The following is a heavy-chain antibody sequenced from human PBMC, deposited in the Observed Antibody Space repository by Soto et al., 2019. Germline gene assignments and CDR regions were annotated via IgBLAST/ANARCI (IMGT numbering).Heavy chain of an antibody. CDR2: ISAHNGNT. V-gene: IGHV1-18*01. CDR3: ARGRYGDY. J-gene: IGHJ4*02. CDR1: GYAFTTYG. D-gene: IGHD1-1*01. Sequence: QVHLVQSGAEVKKPGASVKVSCKGSGYAFTTYGITWVRQAPGQGLEWMGWISAHNGNTNYAQKRQGRVTVTRDTSTSTAYMELRRLRYDDTAVYYCARGRYGDYWGQGALVTVSS.